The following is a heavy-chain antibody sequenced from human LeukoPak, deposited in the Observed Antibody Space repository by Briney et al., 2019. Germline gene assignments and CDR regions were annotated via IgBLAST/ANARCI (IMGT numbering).Heavy chain of an antibody. J-gene: IGHJ4*02. CDR1: GFTINSYW. CDR2: INTDGSST. CDR3: ATMTGH. D-gene: IGHD3-9*01. Sequence: GGSLRLSCAASGFTINSYWMHWVCQAPGKGLVWVSRINTDGSSTVYADSVRGRFTISRDNAKNTLYLQMNSLRAEDTAVYYCATMTGHWGQGTLVTVSS. V-gene: IGHV3-74*01.